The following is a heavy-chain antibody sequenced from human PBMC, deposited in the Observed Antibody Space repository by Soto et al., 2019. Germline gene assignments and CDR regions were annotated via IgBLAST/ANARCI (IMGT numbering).Heavy chain of an antibody. CDR1: GCPFNNYA. CDR3: AKEWELTDP. V-gene: IGHV3-23*01. J-gene: IGHJ5*02. CDR2: ISGSGANT. Sequence: GGSLRLSCASSGCPFNNYAMNWVRQAPGKGLEWVSTISGSGANTYYADSVKGRFTISRDNSKHTLYLQMNSLRAGDTAVYYCAKEWELTDPWGRGTLVTVSS. D-gene: IGHD1-26*01.